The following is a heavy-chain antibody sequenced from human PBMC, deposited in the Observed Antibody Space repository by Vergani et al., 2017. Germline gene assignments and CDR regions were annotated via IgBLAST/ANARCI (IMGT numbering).Heavy chain of an antibody. Sequence: EVQLLESGGGLVQPGGSLRLSCAASGFTFSSYAMSWVRQAPGKGLEWVSAISGSGGSTYYADSVKCRFTISRDNSKNTLYLQMNSLRAEDTAVYYCAKEGDDSSGYYYYFDYWGQGTLVTVSS. CDR3: AKEGDDSSGYYYYFDY. J-gene: IGHJ4*02. CDR2: ISGSGGST. CDR1: GFTFSSYA. V-gene: IGHV3-23*01. D-gene: IGHD3-22*01.